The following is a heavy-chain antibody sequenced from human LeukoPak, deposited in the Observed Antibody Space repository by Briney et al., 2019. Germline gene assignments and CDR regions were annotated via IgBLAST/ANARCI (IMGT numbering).Heavy chain of an antibody. CDR1: GGSISSSSYY. CDR3: ARAGDYGDYHGPFDY. Sequence: SETLSLTCTVSGGSISSSSYYWGWIRHPPGKGLEWIGSIYYSGSTYYNPSLKSRVTISVDTSKNQFSLKLSSVTAADTAVYYCARAGDYGDYHGPFDYWGQGTLVTVSS. CDR2: IYYSGST. V-gene: IGHV4-39*07. J-gene: IGHJ4*02. D-gene: IGHD4-17*01.